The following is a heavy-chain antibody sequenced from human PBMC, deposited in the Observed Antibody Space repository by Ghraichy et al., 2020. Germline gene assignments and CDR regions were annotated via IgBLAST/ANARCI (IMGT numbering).Heavy chain of an antibody. Sequence: GVSLRLSCAASGFTFSSYSMNWVRQAPGKGLEWVSSISSSSSYIYYADSVKGRFTISRDNAKNSLYLQMNSLRAEDTAVYYCASYCSGGSCYPKYYFDYWGQGTLVTVSS. J-gene: IGHJ4*02. CDR2: ISSSSSYI. D-gene: IGHD2-15*01. V-gene: IGHV3-21*01. CDR3: ASYCSGGSCYPKYYFDY. CDR1: GFTFSSYS.